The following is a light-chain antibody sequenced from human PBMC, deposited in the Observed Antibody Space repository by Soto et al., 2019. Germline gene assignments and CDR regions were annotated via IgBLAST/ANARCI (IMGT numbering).Light chain of an antibody. Sequence: EIVLTQSPGTLSLSPGERATLSCRASQSVSSSYLAWYQQKPGQAPRLLIYGASNRATGIPARFSGSGSGAYFALTITRLETEDFAVYYCQQYGSSPPGYTVGQGTKLEIK. V-gene: IGKV3-20*01. CDR2: GAS. CDR1: QSVSSSY. CDR3: QQYGSSPPGYT. J-gene: IGKJ2*01.